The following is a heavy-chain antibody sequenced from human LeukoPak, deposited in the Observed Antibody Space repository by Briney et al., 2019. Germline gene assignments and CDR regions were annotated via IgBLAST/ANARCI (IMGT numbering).Heavy chain of an antibody. Sequence: GESLKISCKGSGYSFTSYWIAWVRQMPGKGLEWMGIMYPGDSDTRYSPSFQGQVTISADKSISTAYLQWSSLKASDTAMYYCARQSVGATTSFDYWGQGTLVTVSS. CDR2: MYPGDSDT. CDR3: ARQSVGATTSFDY. CDR1: GYSFTSYW. J-gene: IGHJ4*02. V-gene: IGHV5-51*01. D-gene: IGHD1-26*01.